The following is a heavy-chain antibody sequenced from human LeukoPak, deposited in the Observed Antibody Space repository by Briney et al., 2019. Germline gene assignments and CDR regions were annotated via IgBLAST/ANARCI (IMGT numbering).Heavy chain of an antibody. Sequence: SVKVSCKASGGTFSSYAISWVRQAPGQGLEWMGGIIPIFGTANYAQKFQGRVTITADESTSTAYMELSSLRSEDTAVYYCARRTIFGVANQETFDYWGQGTLVTVSP. CDR1: GGTFSSYA. J-gene: IGHJ4*02. CDR3: ARRTIFGVANQETFDY. D-gene: IGHD3-3*01. CDR2: IIPIFGTA. V-gene: IGHV1-69*01.